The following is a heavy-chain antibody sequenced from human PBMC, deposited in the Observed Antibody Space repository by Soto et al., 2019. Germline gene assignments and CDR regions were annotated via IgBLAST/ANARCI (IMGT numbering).Heavy chain of an antibody. CDR3: VRENYFGLDR. CDR1: GFTFGPWW. Sequence: EVQLVESGGALVQPGGSLRLSCAVSGFTFGPWWMHWVRQVPGKGLVWVSRMNGDGTYITYGDFAKGRFTISRDNAKNTLFLQMNSLTAEDTAVYYCVRENYFGLDRWGQGTLVTVSS. V-gene: IGHV3-74*01. D-gene: IGHD1-7*01. J-gene: IGHJ5*02. CDR2: MNGDGTYI.